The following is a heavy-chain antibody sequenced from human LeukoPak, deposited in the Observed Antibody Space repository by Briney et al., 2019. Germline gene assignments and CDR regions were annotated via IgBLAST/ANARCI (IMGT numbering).Heavy chain of an antibody. CDR2: ISGSGGST. CDR1: GFTFSSYA. J-gene: IGHJ6*02. V-gene: IGHV3-23*01. CDR3: AKGDPFDYGDSYYYYGMDV. D-gene: IGHD4-17*01. Sequence: GGSLRLSCAASGFTFSSYAMSWVRQAPGKGLEWVSAISGSGGSTYYADSVKGRFTISRDNSKNTLYLQMNSLRAEDTAVYYCAKGDPFDYGDSYYYYGMDVWGQGTTVTVSS.